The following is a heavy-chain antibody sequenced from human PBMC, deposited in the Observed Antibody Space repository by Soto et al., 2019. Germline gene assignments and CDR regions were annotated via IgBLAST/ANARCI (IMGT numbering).Heavy chain of an antibody. D-gene: IGHD1-1*01. CDR3: ASGHDAYKVRY. CDR1: GGSINSGGTGSY. J-gene: IGHJ4*02. Sequence: QVQLQESGPGLVKPSQTLSLTCTVSGGSINSGGTGSYWTWIRQLPGKGLEWIGYIYYTGNTYYNPSLKSRPTISIDTSENQFSLKLTSATAADTAVYFCASGHDAYKVRYWGQGTLVTVSS. CDR2: IYYTGNT. V-gene: IGHV4-31*03.